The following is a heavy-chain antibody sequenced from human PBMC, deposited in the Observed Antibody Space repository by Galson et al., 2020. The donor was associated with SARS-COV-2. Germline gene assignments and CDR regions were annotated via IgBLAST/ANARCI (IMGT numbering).Heavy chain of an antibody. D-gene: IGHD1-26*01. V-gene: IGHV3-23*01. J-gene: IGHJ4*02. CDR3: VKTGGWHIDY. Sequence: GASLKISCAASGFSFSNYAMSWVRHAPGQGLDWVSGIVSGDSTYYAESVRGRFTISRDNSKKMMYLQMNSLGAEDTAVYYCVKTGGWHIDYWGQGTLVAVSS. CDR2: IVSGDST. CDR1: GFSFSNYA.